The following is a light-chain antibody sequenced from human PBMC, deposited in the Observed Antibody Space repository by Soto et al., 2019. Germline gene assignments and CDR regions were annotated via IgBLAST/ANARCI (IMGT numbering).Light chain of an antibody. CDR3: ATWDDSLNAVV. Sequence: QSVLTQSPSASATPGQRVTISCSGSSPNIGSNTVNWFQQLPGTAPRLLIYINNQRPSGVPDRFSGSKSGTSASLAISGLQSDDEADYYCATWDDSLNAVVFGGGTKLTVL. J-gene: IGLJ3*02. CDR1: SPNIGSNT. V-gene: IGLV1-44*01. CDR2: INN.